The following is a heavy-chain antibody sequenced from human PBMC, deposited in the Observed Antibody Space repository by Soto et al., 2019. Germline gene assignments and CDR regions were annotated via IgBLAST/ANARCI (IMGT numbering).Heavy chain of an antibody. Sequence: SETLSLTCTVSGGSISSYYWSWIRQPPGKGLEWIGYIYYSGSTNYNPSLKSRVTISVDTSKNQFSLKLSSVTAADTAVCYCARDHGHDSDYYYGMDVWGQGTTVTVSS. CDR2: IYYSGST. J-gene: IGHJ6*02. D-gene: IGHD3-3*01. CDR1: GGSISSYY. CDR3: ARDHGHDSDYYYGMDV. V-gene: IGHV4-59*01.